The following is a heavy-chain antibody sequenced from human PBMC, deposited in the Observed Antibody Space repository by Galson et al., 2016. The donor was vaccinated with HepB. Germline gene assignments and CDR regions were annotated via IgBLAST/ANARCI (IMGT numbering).Heavy chain of an antibody. J-gene: IGHJ6*02. V-gene: IGHV3-23*01. CDR1: GFTFSSYA. CDR2: ISGSGVST. Sequence: SLRLSCAASGFTFSSYAMSWVRQAPGEGLEWVSAISGSGVSTYYADSVKGRFTISRDNSKNTLYLQMNSLRAEDTAVYYCATSVDTAKPGHYYYYGMDVWGQGTTVTVSS. CDR3: ATSVDTAKPGHYYYYGMDV. D-gene: IGHD5-18*01.